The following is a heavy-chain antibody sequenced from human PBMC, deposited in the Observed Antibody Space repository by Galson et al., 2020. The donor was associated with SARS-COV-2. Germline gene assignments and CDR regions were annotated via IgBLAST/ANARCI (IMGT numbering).Heavy chain of an antibody. CDR1: GYTFSSYG. D-gene: IGHD6-19*01. Sequence: ASVKVSCKASGYTFSSYGFSWVRQAPGQGLEWMGWISAENGNTDFAQKFQGRVTLTTDTSTSTAYMELRSLRSDDTAVYYCARDLLSVYSTGGLIDAWCQGTLVTGS. V-gene: IGHV1-18*04. J-gene: IGHJ5*02. CDR3: ARDLLSVYSTGGLIDA. CDR2: ISAENGNT.